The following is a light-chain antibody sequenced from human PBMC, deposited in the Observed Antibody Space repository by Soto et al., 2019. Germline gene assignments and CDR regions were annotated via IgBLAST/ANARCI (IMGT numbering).Light chain of an antibody. Sequence: IIMTLSPATVSVSPGERAPLSCRASQSVSSNLAWYQQKPGQAPRLLIYGASTRATGIPARFSGSGSGTEFTLTISSLQSEDFAVYYCQPYNNWPPWTSGQGAKVDI. V-gene: IGKV3-15*01. CDR3: QPYNNWPPWT. CDR2: GAS. CDR1: QSVSSN. J-gene: IGKJ1*01.